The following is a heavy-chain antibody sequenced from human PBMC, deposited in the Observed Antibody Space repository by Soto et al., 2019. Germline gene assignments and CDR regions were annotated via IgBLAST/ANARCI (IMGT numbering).Heavy chain of an antibody. Sequence: PSETLSLTCTVSGASINSGGYYWNWIRQLPGKGLEWIGYIYFSGNTYYNPSLESRVTISLDTSQNQFSLKLTSVIVADTAMYYCASCKAWGVILDSCGQGTLVTVSS. CDR3: ASCKAWGVILDS. CDR2: IYFSGNT. CDR1: GASINSGGYY. J-gene: IGHJ4*02. D-gene: IGHD3-16*02. V-gene: IGHV4-31*02.